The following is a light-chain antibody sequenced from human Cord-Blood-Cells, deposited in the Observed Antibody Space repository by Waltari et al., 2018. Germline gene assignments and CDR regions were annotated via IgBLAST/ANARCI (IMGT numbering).Light chain of an antibody. V-gene: IGLV2-14*01. CDR3: SSYTSSSTLV. Sequence: QSALTQPASVSGSPGQSITISCTGTSSDVGGYNYVSWSQQHPGKAPKLIIYDVSTRPSGVSNRFSGSKSGNKASLTISGLQAEDEADYYCSSYTSSSTLVFGTGTKVTVL. J-gene: IGLJ1*01. CDR1: SSDVGGYNY. CDR2: DVS.